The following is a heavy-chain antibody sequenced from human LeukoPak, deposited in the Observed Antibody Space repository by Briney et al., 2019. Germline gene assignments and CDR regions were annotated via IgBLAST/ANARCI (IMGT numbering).Heavy chain of an antibody. CDR3: ARVRDFWSGYYHDY. D-gene: IGHD3-3*01. V-gene: IGHV3-74*01. Sequence: PGGSLRLSCAASGFTFSSHWMHWVRQAPGKGLVWVSRINSDGSSTSYADSVKGRFTISRDNAKNTLYLQMNSLRAEDTAVYYCARVRDFWSGYYHDYWGQGTLVTVSS. J-gene: IGHJ4*02. CDR1: GFTFSSHW. CDR2: INSDGSST.